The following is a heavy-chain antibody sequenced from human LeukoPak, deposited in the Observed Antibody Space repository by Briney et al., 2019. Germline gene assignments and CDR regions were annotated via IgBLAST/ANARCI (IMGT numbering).Heavy chain of an antibody. D-gene: IGHD3-10*01. CDR3: RAATKDFDYYYEY. CDR1: RFTFSTFG. Sequence: PGGSLRLSCTASRFTFSTFGMHWVRQAPGKGLEWVAVISSDGRNKYYADSVRGRFTISRDNSKDTLYLQMSNLRLEDTAVYYCRAATKDFDYYYEYWGQGTLVTVSS. J-gene: IGHJ4*02. V-gene: IGHV3-30*03. CDR2: ISSDGRNK.